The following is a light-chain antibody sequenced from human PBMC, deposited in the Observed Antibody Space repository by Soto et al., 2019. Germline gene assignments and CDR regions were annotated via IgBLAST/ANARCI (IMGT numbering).Light chain of an antibody. V-gene: IGKV1-6*01. CDR1: QDIRND. CDR3: LEDFNYPWT. Sequence: AIQMTQSPSSLSASVGDRVTITCRASQDIRNDLGWYQQKPGKTPKLLIFAASSLQSGVPSRFSGSGSGTDFTVNISSLQPEDFATDDYLEDFNYPWTFGQGTKVEIE. CDR2: AAS. J-gene: IGKJ1*01.